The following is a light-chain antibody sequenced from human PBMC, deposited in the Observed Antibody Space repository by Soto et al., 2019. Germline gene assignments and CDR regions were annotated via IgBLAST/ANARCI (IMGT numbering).Light chain of an antibody. V-gene: IGKV3-20*01. J-gene: IGKJ3*01. CDR2: AAS. Sequence: EVVLTQSPVTLSLSPGERATLSCRASQSVANNDLAWYQQRPGQAPRLLIYAASSRAAGIPDRFSGSGSGTDFTLTISRLEPEDFGVFFCHHYSRSPIFTFGPGTTVDMK. CDR1: QSVANND. CDR3: HHYSRSPIFT.